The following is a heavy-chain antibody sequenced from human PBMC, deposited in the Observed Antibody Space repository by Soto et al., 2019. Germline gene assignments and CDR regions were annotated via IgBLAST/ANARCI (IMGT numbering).Heavy chain of an antibody. J-gene: IGHJ4*02. D-gene: IGHD3-3*01. CDR1: GFTFSSYA. CDR2: ISYDGSNK. CDR3: ARPYYDFWSGYLAGWYNFDY. V-gene: IGHV3-30-3*01. Sequence: PGGSLRLSCAASGFTFSSYAMHWVRQAPGKGLEWVAVISYDGSNKYYADSVKGRFTISRDNSKNTLYLQMNSLRAEDTAVYYCARPYYDFWSGYLAGWYNFDYWGQGTLVTVSS.